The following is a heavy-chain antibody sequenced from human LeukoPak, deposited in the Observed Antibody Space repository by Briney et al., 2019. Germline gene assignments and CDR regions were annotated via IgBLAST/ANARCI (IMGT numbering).Heavy chain of an antibody. CDR2: MNSDGSTT. V-gene: IGHV3-74*01. J-gene: IGHJ5*02. CDR1: GFTLGSYW. Sequence: GGSLRLSCAASGFTLGSYWMHWVRQAPGKGLVWVSRMNSDGSTTSYADSVRGRFTISRDNAKNTLYLQMNSLRAEDTAVYYCARGLYGSGSPSYNCFDPWGQGNLVTVSS. D-gene: IGHD3-10*01. CDR3: ARGLYGSGSPSYNCFDP.